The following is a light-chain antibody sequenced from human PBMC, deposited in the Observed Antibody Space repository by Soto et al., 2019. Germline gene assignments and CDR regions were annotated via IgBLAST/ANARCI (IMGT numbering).Light chain of an antibody. CDR3: SSYADTNTYV. CDR1: SSDVGGYNF. Sequence: QSVLTQPPSASGSPGQSVTISCTGTSSDVGGYNFVSWYQQHPGKAPQLIIYEVTKRPSGVPDRFSGSKSGNTASLTVSGLQTEDEADYYCSSYADTNTYVFGPGTKVTVL. J-gene: IGLJ1*01. CDR2: EVT. V-gene: IGLV2-8*01.